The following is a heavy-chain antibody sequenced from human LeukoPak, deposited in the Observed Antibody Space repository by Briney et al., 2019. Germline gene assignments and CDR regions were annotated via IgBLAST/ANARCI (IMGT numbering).Heavy chain of an antibody. V-gene: IGHV4-4*07. J-gene: IGHJ4*02. CDR1: GASLTIYY. Sequence: SETLSLTCSVSGASLTIYYWNWIRQPAGKGREGSGRYASGTTTHNTSLKSQFTMSIDTSKNPISLKLTSVTAAATAVYYCATGDHSFDNWGQGILVTVTP. CDR2: YASGTT. D-gene: IGHD7-27*01. CDR3: ATGDHSFDN.